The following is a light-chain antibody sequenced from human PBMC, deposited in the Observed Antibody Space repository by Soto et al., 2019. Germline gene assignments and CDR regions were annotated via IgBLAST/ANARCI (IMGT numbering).Light chain of an antibody. CDR1: QSVSSSY. CDR2: GAS. CDR3: QQYGSLLYP. Sequence: EIVLTQSPGTLSLSPGERATLTCRASQSVSSSYLAWYQQKPGQAPRLLIYGASSRATGIPDRFSGSGSGTDFTLTISRLEPEDLAVYYCQQYGSLLYPFGQGTKLEIK. V-gene: IGKV3-20*01. J-gene: IGKJ2*01.